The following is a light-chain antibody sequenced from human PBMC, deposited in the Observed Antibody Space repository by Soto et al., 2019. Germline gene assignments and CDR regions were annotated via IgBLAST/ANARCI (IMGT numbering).Light chain of an antibody. V-gene: IGLV2-11*01. CDR3: CSYAGSYPYD. CDR1: SSDVGGYNY. Sequence: QSVLTQPRSVSGSPGQSVTISCTGTSSDVGGYNYVSWYQQHPGKAPKLMIYDVSKRPSGVPDRFSGSKSGNTASLTISGLQAEDEADYYCCSYAGSYPYDFGTGTKVTVL. CDR2: DVS. J-gene: IGLJ1*01.